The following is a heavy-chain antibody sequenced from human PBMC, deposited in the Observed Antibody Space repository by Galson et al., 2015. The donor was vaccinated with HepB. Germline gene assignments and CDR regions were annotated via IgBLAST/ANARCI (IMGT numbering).Heavy chain of an antibody. D-gene: IGHD3-22*01. CDR1: GFTFSSYG. Sequence: SLRLSCAASGFTFSSYGMHWVRQAPGKGLEWVAVIWYDGSNKYYADSVKGRFTISRDNSKNTLYLQMNSLRAEDTAVYYCASSIDSSGTHFDCWGQGTLVTVSS. V-gene: IGHV3-33*01. J-gene: IGHJ4*02. CDR3: ASSIDSSGTHFDC. CDR2: IWYDGSNK.